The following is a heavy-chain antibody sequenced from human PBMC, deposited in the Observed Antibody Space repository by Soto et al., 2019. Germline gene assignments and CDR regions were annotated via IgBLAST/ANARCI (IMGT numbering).Heavy chain of an antibody. Sequence: QVQLVESGGGVVQPGRSLRLSCAASGFTFSSYAMHWVRQAPGKGLGWVAVISYDGSNKYYADSVKGRFTISRDNSKNTLYLQMNCLRAEDTAVYYCARGGGRYHYLGYYGMDVW. CDR2: ISYDGSNK. D-gene: IGHD1-26*01. V-gene: IGHV3-30-3*01. CDR3: ARGGGRYHYLGYYGMDV. CDR1: GFTFSSYA. J-gene: IGHJ6*01.